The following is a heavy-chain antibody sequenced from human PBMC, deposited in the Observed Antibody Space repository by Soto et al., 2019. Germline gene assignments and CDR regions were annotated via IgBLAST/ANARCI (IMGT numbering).Heavy chain of an antibody. V-gene: IGHV3-66*01. CDR2: IYSGGST. J-gene: IGHJ6*02. Sequence: EVQLVESGGGLVQPGRSLRLSCAASGFTFDDYAMHWVRQAPGKGLEWVSGIYSGGSTYYADSVKGRFTISRDNSKNTLYLQMNSLRAEDTAVYYCARDRVVVVPAAIFAPGYYYGMDVWGQGTTVTVSS. CDR1: GFTFDDYA. CDR3: ARDRVVVVPAAIFAPGYYYGMDV. D-gene: IGHD2-2*01.